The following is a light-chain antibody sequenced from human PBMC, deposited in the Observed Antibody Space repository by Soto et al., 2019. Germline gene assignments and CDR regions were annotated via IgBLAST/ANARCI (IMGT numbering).Light chain of an antibody. CDR3: QHYNNWPLT. Sequence: EIVMTQSPATLSVSPGERATLSCRASQSVSSNLAWYQQKPGQAPRLLIYGASTRATGIPARFSGSGSGTEFTLTISSLQSEDVAVYYCQHYNNWPLTFGGGTKVEIK. CDR2: GAS. J-gene: IGKJ4*01. CDR1: QSVSSN. V-gene: IGKV3-15*01.